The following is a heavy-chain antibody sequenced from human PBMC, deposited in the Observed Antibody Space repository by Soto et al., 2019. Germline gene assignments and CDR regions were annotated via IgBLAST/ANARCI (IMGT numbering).Heavy chain of an antibody. V-gene: IGHV1-8*01. CDR1: GYTFTSYD. J-gene: IGHJ6*02. Sequence: QVQLVQSGAEVKKPGASVKDSCKASGYTFTSYDINWMRQATGQGLEWMGWMNPNSGNTGYAQKFQGRVTMTRNTSISTAYMELSSLRSEDTAVYYCARWPDGYYYYGMDVWGQGTTVTVSS. CDR3: ARWPDGYYYYGMDV. CDR2: MNPNSGNT.